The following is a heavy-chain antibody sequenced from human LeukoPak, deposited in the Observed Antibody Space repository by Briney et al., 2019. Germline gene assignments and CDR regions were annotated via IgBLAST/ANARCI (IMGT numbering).Heavy chain of an antibody. CDR1: GFTFSSYA. Sequence: PGGSLRLSCAASGFTFSSYAMSWVRQAPGKGLEWVSAVSGSGGSTYYADSVKGRFTISRDNSKNTLYLQMNSLRAEDTAVYYCAKEGCSGGSCYNGMDVWGQGTTVTVSS. D-gene: IGHD2-15*01. CDR2: VSGSGGST. CDR3: AKEGCSGGSCYNGMDV. V-gene: IGHV3-23*01. J-gene: IGHJ6*02.